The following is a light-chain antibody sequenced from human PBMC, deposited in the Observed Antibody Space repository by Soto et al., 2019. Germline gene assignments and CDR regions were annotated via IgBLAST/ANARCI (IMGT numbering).Light chain of an antibody. CDR3: QQRGNRPPWT. CDR2: DAS. J-gene: IGKJ1*01. Sequence: EIVLTHSPATLSLSPVERATLSFSSSQSVSSYLAWYQQKPGQAPRLLIYDASNRATGIPARFSGSGSGTDFTLTISSLEPEDFAVYYCQQRGNRPPWTFGQGTKVDIK. CDR1: QSVSSY. V-gene: IGKV3-11*01.